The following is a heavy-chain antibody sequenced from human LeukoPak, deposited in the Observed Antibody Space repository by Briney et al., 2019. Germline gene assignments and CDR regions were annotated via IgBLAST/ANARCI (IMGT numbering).Heavy chain of an antibody. Sequence: PSETLSLTCTVSGGSISSYYWSWIRQPPGKGLEWIGYIYYSGSTNYNPSLKSRVTISVDTSKNQFSLKLSSVTAADTAVYYCARSYYDSSGYYGWTYYYGMDVWGQGTTVTVSS. CDR1: GGSISSYY. J-gene: IGHJ6*02. D-gene: IGHD3-22*01. CDR3: ARSYYDSSGYYGWTYYYGMDV. CDR2: IYYSGST. V-gene: IGHV4-59*01.